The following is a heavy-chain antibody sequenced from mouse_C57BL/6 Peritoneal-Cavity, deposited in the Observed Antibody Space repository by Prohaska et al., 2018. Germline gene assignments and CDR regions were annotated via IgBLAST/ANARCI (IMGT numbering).Heavy chain of an antibody. CDR3: TIYGYDDGYYAMDY. V-gene: IGHV14-4*01. CDR2: IDPENGDT. J-gene: IGHJ4*01. CDR1: GFNIKEDY. Sequence: EVQLQQSGAELVRPGASVKLSCTASGFNIKEDYMHWVKQRPEQGLEWIGWIDPENGDTEYASKFHGKATITADTSSNTAYLQLSSLTSEDTAVYYCTIYGYDDGYYAMDYWGQGTSVTVSS. D-gene: IGHD2-2*01.